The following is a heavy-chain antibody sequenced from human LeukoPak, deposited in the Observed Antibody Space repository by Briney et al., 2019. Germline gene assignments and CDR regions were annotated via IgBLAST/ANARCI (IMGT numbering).Heavy chain of an antibody. CDR3: ASARLGTSGWFDY. V-gene: IGHV1-18*01. CDR2: ISAYNANT. D-gene: IGHD6-19*01. J-gene: IGHJ4*02. CDR1: GYTFTTYA. Sequence: GASVKVSCKAPGYTFTTYAINWVRQAPGQGLEWMGWISAYNANTNYAQRFQGRVTMTTDTSTTTAYMELRSLRSDDTAIYYCASARLGTSGWFDYWGQGTLVTVSS.